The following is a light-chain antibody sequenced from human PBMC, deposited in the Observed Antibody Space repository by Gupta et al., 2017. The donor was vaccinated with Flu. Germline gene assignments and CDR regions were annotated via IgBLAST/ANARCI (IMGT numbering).Light chain of an antibody. V-gene: IGKV3-11*01. CDR2: DAS. CDR1: QSVSSY. J-gene: IGKJ2*01. CDR3: QVCTNGPNT. Sequence: PATLSLSPGERATLSCRASQSVSSYLAWYQQKPCLAPKVLIYDASVSATGIPARLSGTGSGTDFTLTIRSLEPEDFAGSYCQVCTNGPNTSGAGTKLELQ.